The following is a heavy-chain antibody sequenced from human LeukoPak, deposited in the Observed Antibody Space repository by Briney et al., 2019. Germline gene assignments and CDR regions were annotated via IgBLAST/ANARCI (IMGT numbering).Heavy chain of an antibody. CDR2: TSDSGGST. CDR3: AKGVQVYYFDF. D-gene: IGHD2-8*02. CDR1: GFTFDNYA. Sequence: PGGSLRLSRAASGFTFDNYAMSWVRLAPGKGLEWVSATSDSGGSTYYADSVKGRFTISRDNSKNTLYLQMNSLRAEDTALYYCAKGVQVYYFDFWGQGTLVTVSS. V-gene: IGHV3-23*01. J-gene: IGHJ4*02.